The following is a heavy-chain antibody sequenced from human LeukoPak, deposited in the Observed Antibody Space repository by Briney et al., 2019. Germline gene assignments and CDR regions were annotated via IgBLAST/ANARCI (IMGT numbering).Heavy chain of an antibody. V-gene: IGHV4-34*01. CDR1: GGSFSGYY. CDR3: ASHWSGYGDKRPFDY. D-gene: IGHD4-17*01. CDR2: INHSGST. J-gene: IGHJ4*02. Sequence: NTSETLSLTCAVYGGSFSGYYWSWIRQPPGKGLEWIGEINHSGSTNYNPSLKSRVTISVDTSKNQFSLKLSSVTAADTAVYYCASHWSGYGDKRPFDYWGQGTLVTVSS.